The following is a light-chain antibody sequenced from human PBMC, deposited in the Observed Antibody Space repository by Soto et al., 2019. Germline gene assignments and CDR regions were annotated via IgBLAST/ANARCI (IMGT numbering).Light chain of an antibody. CDR3: QSYDSSLSGYV. V-gene: IGLV1-40*01. CDR2: GXX. J-gene: IGLJ1*01. CDR1: SSNIGAGYD. Sequence: QSVLTQPPSVSGAPGQRVTISCTGSSSNIGAGYDVHWYQQLPGTAXXLXXYGXXXRXXGVXXXXSGSXSXXXXXXXXXGLXAEDEADYYCQSYDSSLSGYVFGTGTKVTVL.